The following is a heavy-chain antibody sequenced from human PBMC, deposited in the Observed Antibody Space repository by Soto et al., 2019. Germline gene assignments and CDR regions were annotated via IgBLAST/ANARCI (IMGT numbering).Heavy chain of an antibody. CDR1: GGTFSSYA. Sequence: QVQLVQSGAEVKKPGSSVKVSCKASGGTFSSYAISWVRQAPGQGLEWMGGIIPIFGTANYAQKFQGRVTITADESTSTPYMELSSLRSEDTAVYYCALGPHYDSSGYSYYYGMDVWGQGTTVTVSS. V-gene: IGHV1-69*01. D-gene: IGHD3-22*01. CDR2: IIPIFGTA. CDR3: ALGPHYDSSGYSYYYGMDV. J-gene: IGHJ6*02.